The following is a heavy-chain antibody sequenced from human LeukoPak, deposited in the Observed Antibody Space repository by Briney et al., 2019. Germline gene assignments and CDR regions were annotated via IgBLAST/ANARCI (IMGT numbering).Heavy chain of an antibody. V-gene: IGHV4-31*03. Sequence: SETLSLTCTVSGGSINSADSYWSWIRQHSGKGLEWIGYIFYTGSTYYNPSLKSRVSISVDTSKNQFSLKLTSVTAADTAMYFCARRPKSFDYWGQGTLVTVSS. CDR3: ARRPKSFDY. CDR1: GGSINSADSY. CDR2: IFYTGST. J-gene: IGHJ4*02. D-gene: IGHD6-6*01.